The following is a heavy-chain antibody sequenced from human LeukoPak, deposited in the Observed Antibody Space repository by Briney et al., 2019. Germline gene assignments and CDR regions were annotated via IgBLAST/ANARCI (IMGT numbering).Heavy chain of an antibody. CDR3: ARGVGYNVWGSYRYTSAEDAFDI. CDR1: GGSFSGYY. J-gene: IGHJ3*02. CDR2: INHSGST. Sequence: SSETLSLTCAVYGGSFSGYYWSWIRQPPGKGLEWIGEINHSGSTNYNPSLKSRVTISVDTSKNQFSLKLSSVTAADTAVYYCARGVGYNVWGSYRYTSAEDAFDIWGQGTMVTVSS. D-gene: IGHD3-16*02. V-gene: IGHV4-34*01.